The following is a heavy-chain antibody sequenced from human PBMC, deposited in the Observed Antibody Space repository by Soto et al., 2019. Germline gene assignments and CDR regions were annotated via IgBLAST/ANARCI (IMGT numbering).Heavy chain of an antibody. Sequence: ASVNGACKSSGYTMTVDDISWVRKKKGQGLEWMGWMDPNSGNTGYAQKFQGRVTMTRNTSISTAYMELSSLRSEDTAVYYCARGNIVVVPAAILQDIWVQGTMVTVSS. CDR1: GYTMTVDD. D-gene: IGHD2-2*01. J-gene: IGHJ3*02. CDR3: ARGNIVVVPAAILQDI. CDR2: MDPNSGNT. V-gene: IGHV1-8*01.